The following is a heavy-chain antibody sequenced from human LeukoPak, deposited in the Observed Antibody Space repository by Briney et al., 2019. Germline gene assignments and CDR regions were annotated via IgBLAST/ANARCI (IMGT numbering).Heavy chain of an antibody. CDR3: STAKFDN. V-gene: IGHV3-11*04. CDR2: ISSSARTI. CDR1: GFTFYDYY. J-gene: IGHJ5*02. Sequence: GGSLRLSCAASGFTFYDYYMNWIRQAPGKGLEWVAHISSSARTIYYADSVKGRFTISRDNAKKLLYLQMNSLRAEDTAVYYCSTAKFDNWGQGTLVTVSS.